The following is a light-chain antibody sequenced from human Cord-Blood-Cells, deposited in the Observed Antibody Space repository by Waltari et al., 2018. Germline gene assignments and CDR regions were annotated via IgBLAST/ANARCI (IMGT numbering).Light chain of an antibody. CDR2: KAS. CDR1: QSISSW. CDR3: QQYNSYSPLT. J-gene: IGKJ4*01. V-gene: IGKV1-5*03. Sequence: DIQMTQSPSTLSASVGTRVHITCRASQSISSWLAWYQQKPGKAPKLLIYKASSLESGVPSRFSGSGSGTEFTLTISSLQPDDFATYYCQQYNSYSPLTFGGGTKVEIK.